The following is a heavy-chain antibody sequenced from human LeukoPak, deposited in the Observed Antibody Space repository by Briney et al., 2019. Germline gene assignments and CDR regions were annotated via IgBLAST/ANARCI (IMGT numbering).Heavy chain of an antibody. CDR1: GYTFTRHG. CDR2: ISAYNGHT. CDR3: ARGVAVAGTGGSY. J-gene: IGHJ4*02. Sequence: ASVKVSCKASGYTFTRHGISWVRQAPGQGLEWMGWISAYNGHTKYAQKLQGRVTMTTDTSTSTAYMELRSLRSDDTAVYYCARGVAVAGTGGSYWGQGTLVTVSS. D-gene: IGHD6-19*01. V-gene: IGHV1-18*01.